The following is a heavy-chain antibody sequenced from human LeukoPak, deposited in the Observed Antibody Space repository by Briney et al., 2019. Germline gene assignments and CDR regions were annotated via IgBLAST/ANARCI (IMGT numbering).Heavy chain of an antibody. Sequence: SVKVSCKASGYTFTSYGISWVRQAPGQGLEWMGGIIPLFGTTNYPQKFQGRVTITADESTSTAYMELSSLRSEDTAVYYCARVARVATVTYYFDYWGQGTLVTVSS. V-gene: IGHV1-69*13. J-gene: IGHJ4*02. CDR1: GYTFTSYG. CDR2: IIPLFGTT. CDR3: ARVARVATVTYYFDY. D-gene: IGHD4-17*01.